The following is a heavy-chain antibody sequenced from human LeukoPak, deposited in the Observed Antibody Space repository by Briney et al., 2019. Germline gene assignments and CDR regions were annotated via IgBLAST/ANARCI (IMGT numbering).Heavy chain of an antibody. CDR1: GFTFSSYA. D-gene: IGHD3-22*01. CDR3: ARDNYYYDSSGYYHFDY. Sequence: GGPLRLSCAASGFTFSSYAMSWVRQAPGKGLQWLSTISGSGGSTYYADSVKGRFTISRDNSRNILYLQMNSLRAEDTAVYYCARDNYYYDSSGYYHFDYWGQGTLVTVSS. V-gene: IGHV3-23*01. J-gene: IGHJ4*02. CDR2: ISGSGGST.